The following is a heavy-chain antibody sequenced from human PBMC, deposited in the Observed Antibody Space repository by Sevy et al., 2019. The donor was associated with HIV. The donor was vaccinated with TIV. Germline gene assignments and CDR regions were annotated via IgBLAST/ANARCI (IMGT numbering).Heavy chain of an antibody. Sequence: GGSLRLSCGASGFTFGSYWMHWVRQVPGKGLEWVSRISDDGRSTTYADSVRGRFTISRDNAKNTLYLQMNGLRAEDTAVYYCARGANNLYNWGQGTLVTVSS. CDR1: GFTFGSYW. CDR3: ARGANNLYN. D-gene: IGHD3-10*01. V-gene: IGHV3-74*01. J-gene: IGHJ4*02. CDR2: ISDDGRST.